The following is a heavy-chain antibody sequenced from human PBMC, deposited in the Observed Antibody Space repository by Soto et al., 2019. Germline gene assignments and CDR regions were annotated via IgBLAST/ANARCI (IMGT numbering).Heavy chain of an antibody. CDR2: IVVGSGNT. D-gene: IGHD3-10*01. J-gene: IGHJ5*02. V-gene: IGHV1-58*01. CDR3: AAGKYGSGSYYNVSWFDP. CDR1: GFTFTSSA. Sequence: GASVKVSCKASGFTFTSSAVQWVRQARGQRLEWIGWIVVGSGNTNYAQKFQERVTITRDMSTSTAYMELSSLRSEDTAVYYCAAGKYGSGSYYNVSWFDPWGQGTLVTVSS.